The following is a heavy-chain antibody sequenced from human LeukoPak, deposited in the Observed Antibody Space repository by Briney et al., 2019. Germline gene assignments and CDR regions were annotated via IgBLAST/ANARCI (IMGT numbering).Heavy chain of an antibody. CDR3: ARGSVVPAARTYYGMDV. Sequence: ASVKVSSKASGYTFTSYGISWVRQAPGQGLEWMGWISAYNGNTNYAQKLQGRVTMTTDTSTSTAYMELRSLRSDDTAVYYCARGSVVPAARTYYGMDVWGQGTTVTVSS. V-gene: IGHV1-18*01. CDR2: ISAYNGNT. D-gene: IGHD2-2*01. CDR1: GYTFTSYG. J-gene: IGHJ6*02.